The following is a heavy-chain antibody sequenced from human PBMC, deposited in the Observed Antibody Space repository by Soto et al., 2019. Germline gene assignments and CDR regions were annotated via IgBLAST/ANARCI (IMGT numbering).Heavy chain of an antibody. CDR2: IYHSGST. Sequence: SETLSLTCAVSGGSISSSNWWSWVRQPPGKGLEWIGEIYHSGSTNYNPSLKSRVTISVDKSKNQFSLKLSSVTAADTAVYYCARTPLLRRIAARDWFAPRGQGPLAPV. CDR3: ARTPLLRRIAARDWFAP. J-gene: IGHJ5*02. D-gene: IGHD6-6*01. CDR1: GGSISSSNW. V-gene: IGHV4-4*02.